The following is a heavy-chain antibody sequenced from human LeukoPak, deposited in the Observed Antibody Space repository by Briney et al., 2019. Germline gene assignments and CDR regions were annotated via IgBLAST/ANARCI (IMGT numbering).Heavy chain of an antibody. J-gene: IGHJ2*01. CDR1: GFSIRNYD. V-gene: IGHV3-23*01. D-gene: IGHD3-16*01. Sequence: PGGSLRLSCTASGFSIRNYDMNWVRQSPGKGLEWVSTISQSGGTTYYADSVKGRFTISRDNSKNTLYLQINSLRVEDTAVYYCATKGDTVMLFRTWYFDLWGPGTLVTVSS. CDR3: ATKGDTVMLFRTWYFDL. CDR2: ISQSGGTT.